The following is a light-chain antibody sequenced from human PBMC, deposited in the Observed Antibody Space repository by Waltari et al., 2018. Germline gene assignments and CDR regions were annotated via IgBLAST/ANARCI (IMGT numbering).Light chain of an antibody. Sequence: QSALTQPASVSGSPGQSITISSTGTRSDIGGYNRVSWYQQYPGRAPKLIIYEVTKRPSGVSNRFSGSKSGSTASLTISGVQAEDEADYYCCSYGTGSTYVFGTGTKVTVL. J-gene: IGLJ1*01. V-gene: IGLV2-23*02. CDR2: EVT. CDR3: CSYGTGSTYV. CDR1: RSDIGGYNR.